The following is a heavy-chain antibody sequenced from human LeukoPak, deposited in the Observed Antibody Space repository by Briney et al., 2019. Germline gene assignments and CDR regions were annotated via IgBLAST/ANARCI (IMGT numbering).Heavy chain of an antibody. CDR3: ARRAYCSSTSCAFDY. Sequence: PGGSLRLSRAASGFTFSSYSMNWVRQAPGKGLEWVSSISSSSSYIYYADSVKGRFTISRDNAKNSLYLQMNSLRAEDTAVYYCARRAYCSSTSCAFDYWGQGTLVTVSS. D-gene: IGHD2-2*01. CDR1: GFTFSSYS. J-gene: IGHJ4*02. V-gene: IGHV3-21*01. CDR2: ISSSSSYI.